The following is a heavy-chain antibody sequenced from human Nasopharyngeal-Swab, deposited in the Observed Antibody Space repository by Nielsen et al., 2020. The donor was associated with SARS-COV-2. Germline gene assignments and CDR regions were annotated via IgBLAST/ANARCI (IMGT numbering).Heavy chain of an antibody. CDR3: ARDGSNWGDSEY. V-gene: IGHV1-8*01. J-gene: IGHJ4*02. CDR2: MNPNSGNT. D-gene: IGHD3-10*01. CDR1: GYTFTSYD. Sequence: ASVKVSCKASGYTFTSYDINWVRQATGQGLEWMGWMNPNSGNTGYAQKFQDRLTMTRDMSTDTVYMELTSLTSEDTAVYFCARDGSNWGDSEYWGQGTLVTVSS.